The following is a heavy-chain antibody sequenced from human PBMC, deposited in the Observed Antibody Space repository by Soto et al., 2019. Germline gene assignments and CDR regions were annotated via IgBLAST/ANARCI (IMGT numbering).Heavy chain of an antibody. V-gene: IGHV3-7*01. Sequence: PGGSLRLSCAASGFTFSSYWMSWVRQAPGKGLEWVANIKQDGSEKYYVDSVKGRFTISRDNAKNSLYLQMNSLRAEDTAVYYCAKDCGGDCYSHFDYWGQGTLVTVSS. CDR1: GFTFSSYW. D-gene: IGHD2-21*02. J-gene: IGHJ4*02. CDR3: AKDCGGDCYSHFDY. CDR2: IKQDGSEK.